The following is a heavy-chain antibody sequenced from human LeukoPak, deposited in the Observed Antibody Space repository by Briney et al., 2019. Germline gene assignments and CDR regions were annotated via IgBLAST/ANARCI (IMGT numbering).Heavy chain of an antibody. CDR2: ISSSSSTI. CDR1: GFTFSSYS. D-gene: IGHD1-26*01. CDR3: ARGWDEDY. Sequence: GGSLRLSCAASGFTFSSYSMNWVRQAPGKGLEWVSYISSSSSTIYYADSVKGRFTISRDNAKNSLYLQMNSQRAEDTAVYYCARGWDEDYWGQGTLVTVSS. V-gene: IGHV3-48*01. J-gene: IGHJ4*02.